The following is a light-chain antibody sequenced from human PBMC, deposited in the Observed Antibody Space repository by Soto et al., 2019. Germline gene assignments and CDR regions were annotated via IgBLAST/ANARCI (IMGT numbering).Light chain of an antibody. CDR1: QSISSN. CDR3: QQYNDWPLT. Sequence: EIVMTQSPATLSVSPGEGATLSCRASQSISSNLAWYQQKPGQAPKLLIYGASTRATGFPARFSGSGSGTEFTLTISRLQSEDVAVYYCQQYNDWPLTFGGGTKVDIK. J-gene: IGKJ4*01. V-gene: IGKV3-15*01. CDR2: GAS.